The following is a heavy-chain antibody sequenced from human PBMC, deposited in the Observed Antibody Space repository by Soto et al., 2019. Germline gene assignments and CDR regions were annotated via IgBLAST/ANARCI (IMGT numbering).Heavy chain of an antibody. CDR2: ISYTGSS. Sequence: PSETLSLTCSFSGDSVTSHYLTWIRQPPEKGLEWIGFISYTGSSHYNPSLKSRVTISVDTSKNQFSLKLSSVTAADTAVYYCARGGPGYSYGYDYWGQGTLVTVSS. CDR1: GDSVTSHY. V-gene: IGHV4-59*02. D-gene: IGHD5-18*01. CDR3: ARGGPGYSYGYDY. J-gene: IGHJ4*02.